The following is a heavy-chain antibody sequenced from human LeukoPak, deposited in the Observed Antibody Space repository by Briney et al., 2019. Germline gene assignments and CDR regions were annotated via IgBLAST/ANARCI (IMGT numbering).Heavy chain of an antibody. CDR1: GFTFDDYG. CDR2: INWNGGST. D-gene: IGHD3-10*01. Sequence: GGSLRLSCAASGFTFDDYGMSWVRQAPGKGLEWVSGINWNGGSTGYADSVKGRFTISRDNAKNSLYLQMNSLRAEDTALYYCARASYGSGNGYYFDYWGQGTLVTVSS. CDR3: ARASYGSGNGYYFDY. J-gene: IGHJ4*02. V-gene: IGHV3-20*04.